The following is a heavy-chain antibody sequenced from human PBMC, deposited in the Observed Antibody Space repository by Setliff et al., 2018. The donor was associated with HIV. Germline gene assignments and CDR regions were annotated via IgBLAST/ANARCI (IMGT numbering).Heavy chain of an antibody. CDR1: GFTFSRYA. J-gene: IGHJ4*02. V-gene: IGHV3-23*01. CDR2: ISGSSEST. D-gene: IGHD6-13*01. CDR3: AKSSGYSSSWYLAD. Sequence: GGSLRLSCAASGFTFSRYAMTWVRQAPGKGLEWLSVISGSSESTHYADSVKGRFTISRDNSKNTLYLQINSLRADDTAVYYCAKSSGYSSSWYLADWGQGTLVSVSS.